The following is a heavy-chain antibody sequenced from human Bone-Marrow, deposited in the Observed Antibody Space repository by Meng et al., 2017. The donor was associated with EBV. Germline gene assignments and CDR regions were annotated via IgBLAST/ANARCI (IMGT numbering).Heavy chain of an antibody. CDR3: VRSRTTVIGY. V-gene: IGHV3-21*01. Sequence: EVQLLEAGGGLVQPGGSLRLSCAASGFTFTSYAMSWVRQAPGKGLEWVSSISSRSSYLFYADSVKGRFTISRDNAKNSLYLQMNSLRAEDTAVYYCVRSRTTVIGYWGQGTLGTVDS. J-gene: IGHJ4*02. CDR2: ISSRSSYL. CDR1: GFTFTSYA. D-gene: IGHD4-17*01.